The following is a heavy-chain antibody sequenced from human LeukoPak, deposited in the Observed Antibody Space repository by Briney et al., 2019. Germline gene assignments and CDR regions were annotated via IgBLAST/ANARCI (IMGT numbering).Heavy chain of an antibody. D-gene: IGHD3-22*01. J-gene: IGHJ4*02. Sequence: PGGSLRLSCAASGFTFSSYAMSWVRQAPGKGLEWVSAISGSGGSTYYADSVKGRFTISRDNSKNTLYLQMNSLRAEDTAVYYCNYYDSSGYYKVFDYWGQGTLVTVSS. CDR1: GFTFSSYA. CDR3: NYYDSSGYYKVFDY. V-gene: IGHV3-23*01. CDR2: ISGSGGST.